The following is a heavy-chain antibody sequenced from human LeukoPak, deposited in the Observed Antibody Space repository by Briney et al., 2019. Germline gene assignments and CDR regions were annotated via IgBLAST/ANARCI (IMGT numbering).Heavy chain of an antibody. Sequence: PGGSLRLSCAASGFTVSSNYMSWVRQAPGKGLEWVSVIYSGGSTYYADSLKGRFTISRDNSKNTLYLQMNSLRAEDTGVYYCARAPGYSYGYLHGYFDYWGQGTLVTVSS. V-gene: IGHV3-66*01. CDR2: IYSGGST. CDR1: GFTVSSNY. J-gene: IGHJ4*02. D-gene: IGHD5-18*01. CDR3: ARAPGYSYGYLHGYFDY.